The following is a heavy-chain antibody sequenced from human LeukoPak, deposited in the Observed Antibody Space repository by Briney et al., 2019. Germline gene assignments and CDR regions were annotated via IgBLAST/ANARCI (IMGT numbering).Heavy chain of an antibody. CDR1: GYTFTSYG. V-gene: IGHV1-18*01. CDR3: ARDLLDIVVVPAATGIYFSPSFDY. Sequence: GASVKVSCKASGYTFTSYGISWVRQAPGQGLEWMGWISAYNGNTNYAQKLQGRVTMTTDTSTSTAYMELRSLRSDDTAVYYCARDLLDIVVVPAATGIYFSPSFDYWGQGTLVTVSS. J-gene: IGHJ4*02. D-gene: IGHD2-2*03. CDR2: ISAYNGNT.